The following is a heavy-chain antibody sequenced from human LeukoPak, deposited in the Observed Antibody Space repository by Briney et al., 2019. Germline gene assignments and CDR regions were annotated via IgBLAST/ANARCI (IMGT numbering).Heavy chain of an antibody. D-gene: IGHD5-18*01. Sequence: GGSLRLSCEASGFTFGSFAMYWVRQAPGKGLEWIAGIFGSGGSPHYADSVKGRFTISRDNSKNTVYLQINSLRAEDTAVYYCGKTTAGYSSGQKPAWPVDYWGQGTLVTVSS. CDR2: IFGSGGSP. J-gene: IGHJ4*02. V-gene: IGHV3-23*01. CDR3: GKTTAGYSSGQKPAWPVDY. CDR1: GFTFGSFA.